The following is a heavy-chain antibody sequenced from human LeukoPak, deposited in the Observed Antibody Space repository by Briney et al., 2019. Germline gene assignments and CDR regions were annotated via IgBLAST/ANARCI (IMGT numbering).Heavy chain of an antibody. J-gene: IGHJ4*02. CDR2: IYTSGST. CDR1: GDSIRGYY. D-gene: IGHD5-18*01. CDR3: ARDRGYTAMDWGYFDY. V-gene: IGHV4-4*07. Sequence: SETLSLTCAVSGDSIRGYYWIWIRQPAGKGLEWIGRIYTSGSTNYNPSLKSRVTMSVDTSKNQFSLKLSSVTAADTAVYYCARDRGYTAMDWGYFDYWGQGTLVTVSS.